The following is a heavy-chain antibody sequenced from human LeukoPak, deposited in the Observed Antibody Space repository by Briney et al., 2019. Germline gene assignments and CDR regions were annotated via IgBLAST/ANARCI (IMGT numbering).Heavy chain of an antibody. CDR1: GGSISTYY. CDR3: ARGGGYASPIGY. D-gene: IGHD5-12*01. V-gene: IGHV4-59*01. Sequence: SSETLSLTCTPSGGSISTYYWSWIRQPPGKGLEWIGYIYHSGSTNYNPSLKSRVTISVDTSKNQFSLKLSSVTAADTAVYYCARGGGYASPIGYWGQGALVTVSS. J-gene: IGHJ4*02. CDR2: IYHSGST.